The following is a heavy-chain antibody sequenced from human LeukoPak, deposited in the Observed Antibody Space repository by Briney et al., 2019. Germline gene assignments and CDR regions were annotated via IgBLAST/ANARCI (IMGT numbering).Heavy chain of an antibody. J-gene: IGHJ3*02. CDR2: IYHSGST. Sequence: PSETLSLTCTVSGYSISSGYYWGWIRQPPGKGLEWIVNIYHSGSTYSNPSLKSRVIISVDTSKNQSSLKLSSVTAADTAVYWCARGAFGVLLSAFDIWGQGTMVTVSS. CDR3: ARGAFGVLLSAFDI. CDR1: GYSISSGYY. D-gene: IGHD3-3*01. V-gene: IGHV4-38-2*02.